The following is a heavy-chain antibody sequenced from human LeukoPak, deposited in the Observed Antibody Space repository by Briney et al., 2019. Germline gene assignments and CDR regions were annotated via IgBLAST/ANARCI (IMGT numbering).Heavy chain of an antibody. CDR3: ARVKGISWRFDY. CDR1: GGSISSYY. Sequence: SETLSLTCTVSGGSISSYYWSWIRQPPGKGLEWIGYIYYSGSTNYNPSLKSRVTISVDTSKNQFSLKLSSVTAADTAVYYCARVKGISWRFDYWGQGTLVTVSS. D-gene: IGHD6-13*01. J-gene: IGHJ4*02. CDR2: IYYSGST. V-gene: IGHV4-59*01.